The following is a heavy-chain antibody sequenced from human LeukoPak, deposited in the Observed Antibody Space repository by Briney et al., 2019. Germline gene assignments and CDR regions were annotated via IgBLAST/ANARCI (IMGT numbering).Heavy chain of an antibody. D-gene: IGHD6-13*01. V-gene: IGHV3-23*01. Sequence: GGSLRLSCAASGFTFSNYAMTWVRQAPGKGLEWVSAISGSGGSTYYADSVKGRFTISRDNSKNTLYLQMNSLRAEDTAVYYCATRQAYSSSWYHFDYWGQGTLVTVSS. CDR3: ATRQAYSSSWYHFDY. CDR1: GFTFSNYA. CDR2: ISGSGGST. J-gene: IGHJ4*02.